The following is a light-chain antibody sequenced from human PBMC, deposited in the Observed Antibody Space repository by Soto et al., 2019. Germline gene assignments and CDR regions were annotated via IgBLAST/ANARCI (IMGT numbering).Light chain of an antibody. Sequence: DVQMTQSPSSLSASVGDRVTITCRASQDINSYLAWYQQKPGNAPKSLIYAASSLQTGVPSRFSGSESGTYFTLTISNLQPEDSATYYCQQYNIYPLTFGGGTKVESK. CDR1: QDINSY. J-gene: IGKJ4*01. V-gene: IGKV1D-16*01. CDR3: QQYNIYPLT. CDR2: AAS.